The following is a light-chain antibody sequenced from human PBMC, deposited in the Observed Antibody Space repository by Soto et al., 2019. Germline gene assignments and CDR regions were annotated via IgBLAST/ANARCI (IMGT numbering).Light chain of an antibody. CDR1: TGIRTD. CDR2: AAT. J-gene: IGKJ4*01. CDR3: QQFHTYPLT. Sequence: AIPLTQSPSSLAASVGGRITITCLASTGIRTDLRWYQQKAGKVPKVLIYAATSLHSGVPSRFRGSGSGTDFTLTISSLQAEDVELYHCQQFHTYPLTFGGGTKVDIK. V-gene: IGKV1-6*01.